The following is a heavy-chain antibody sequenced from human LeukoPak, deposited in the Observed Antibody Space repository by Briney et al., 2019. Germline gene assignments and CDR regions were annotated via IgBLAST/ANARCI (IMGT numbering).Heavy chain of an antibody. V-gene: IGHV3-21*01. CDR2: ISSSSSYI. Sequence: GGSLRLSCAGSGFIFSSYSMNWVRQAPGKGLEWVSSISSSSSYIYYADSVKGRFTISRDNAKNSLYLQMNSLRAEDTAVYYCARTSSGVMDVWGKGTTVTVSS. CDR3: ARTSSGVMDV. D-gene: IGHD2-15*01. CDR1: GFIFSSYS. J-gene: IGHJ6*03.